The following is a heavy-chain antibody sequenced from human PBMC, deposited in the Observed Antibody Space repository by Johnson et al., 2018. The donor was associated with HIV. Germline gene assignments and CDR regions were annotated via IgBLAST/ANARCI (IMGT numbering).Heavy chain of an antibody. CDR2: ISYDGSNK. D-gene: IGHD6-13*01. V-gene: IGHV3-30*04. Sequence: VQLVESGGGVVQPGKSLRLSCAASGFTFSSYAMHWVRQAPGKGLEWVAVISYDGSNKHYADSVKGRFTISRDNSKNTLFLQMNSLRAEDTAVYYWAKDAAAAALRAFDNWGQGTMVTVSS. J-gene: IGHJ3*02. CDR3: AKDAAAAALRAFDN. CDR1: GFTFSSYA.